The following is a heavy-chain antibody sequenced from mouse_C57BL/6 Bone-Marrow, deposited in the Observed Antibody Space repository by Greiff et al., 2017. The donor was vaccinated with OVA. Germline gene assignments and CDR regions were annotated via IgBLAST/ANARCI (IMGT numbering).Heavy chain of an antibody. Sequence: EVQLVESGGGLVKPGGSLKLSCAASGFTFSSYAMSWVRQTPEKRLEWVATISDGGSYTYYPDNVKGRFTISRDNAKNNLYLQMSHLKSEDTAMYDCARGGSTMDFAYWGQGTLVTVSA. CDR1: GFTFSSYA. CDR2: ISDGGSYT. CDR3: ARGGSTMDFAY. V-gene: IGHV5-4*01. J-gene: IGHJ3*01. D-gene: IGHD2-1*01.